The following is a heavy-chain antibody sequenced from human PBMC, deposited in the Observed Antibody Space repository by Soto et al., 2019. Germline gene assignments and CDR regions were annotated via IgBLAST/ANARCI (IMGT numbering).Heavy chain of an antibody. D-gene: IGHD1-26*01. Sequence: EVQLVESGGGVVRPGGSLRLSCTASGFTFSNAWMTWVRQAPGKGLEWVGRIKSKTDGGTTDYAAPVKGRFTISRDDSKDTMYLQMDSLKTEDTAVYYCTSDLRWEYSFDYLGQGTLVTVSS. CDR2: IKSKTDGGTT. CDR3: TSDLRWEYSFDY. J-gene: IGHJ4*02. CDR1: GFTFSNAW. V-gene: IGHV3-15*01.